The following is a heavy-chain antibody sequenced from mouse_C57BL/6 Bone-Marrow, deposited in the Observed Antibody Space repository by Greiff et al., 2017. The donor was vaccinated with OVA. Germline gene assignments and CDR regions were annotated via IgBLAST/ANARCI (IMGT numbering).Heavy chain of an antibody. J-gene: IGHJ1*03. CDR3: ASRSWYFDV. CDR1: GYSITSGYY. V-gene: IGHV3-6*01. Sequence: EVKLQESGPGLVKPSQSLSLTCSVTGYSITSGYYWNWIRQFPGNKLEWMGYISYDGSNNYNPSLKNRISITRDTSKNQFFLKLNSVTTEDTATYYCASRSWYFDVWGTGTTVTVSS. CDR2: ISYDGSN.